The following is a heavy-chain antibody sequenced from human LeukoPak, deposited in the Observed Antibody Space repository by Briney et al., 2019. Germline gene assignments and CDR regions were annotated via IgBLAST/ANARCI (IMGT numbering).Heavy chain of an antibody. V-gene: IGHV3-30*03. J-gene: IGHJ4*02. Sequence: GGSLRLSCAASGFTFSSYGMHWVRQAPGKGLEWVAVISYDGSNKYYADSVKGRFTISRDNSKNTLYLQMNSLRSEDTAVYYCARGGVVLELYYFDYWGQGTLVTVSS. CDR2: ISYDGSNK. CDR1: GFTFSSYG. CDR3: ARGGVVLELYYFDY. D-gene: IGHD1-7*01.